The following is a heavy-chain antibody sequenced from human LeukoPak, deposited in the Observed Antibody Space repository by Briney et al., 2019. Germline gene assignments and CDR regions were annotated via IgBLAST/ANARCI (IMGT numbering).Heavy chain of an antibody. CDR1: GFTVSSNY. Sequence: QTGGSLRLSCAASGFTVSSNYMSWVRQAPGKGLEWVAFIWYDGSNKYYADSVRGRFTISRDNSKDTLYLQMNSLRAEDTAVYYCARDHRGGYYDSSGFFGGLDYWGQGTLVTVSS. D-gene: IGHD3-22*01. V-gene: IGHV3-33*08. CDR2: IWYDGSNK. CDR3: ARDHRGGYYDSSGFFGGLDY. J-gene: IGHJ4*02.